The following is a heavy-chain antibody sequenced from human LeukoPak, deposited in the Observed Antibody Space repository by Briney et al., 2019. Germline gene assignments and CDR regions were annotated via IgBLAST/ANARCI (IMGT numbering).Heavy chain of an antibody. CDR3: AKPSGDDYGDYVQPSYWYFDL. J-gene: IGHJ2*01. D-gene: IGHD4-17*01. V-gene: IGHV3-30*02. Sequence: GGSLRLSCAASGFTFSSYGMHWVRQAPGKGLEWVAFIRYDGSNKYYADSVKGRFTISRDNSKNTLYLQMNSLRAEDTAVYYCAKPSGDDYGDYVQPSYWYFDLWGRGTLVTVSS. CDR1: GFTFSSYG. CDR2: IRYDGSNK.